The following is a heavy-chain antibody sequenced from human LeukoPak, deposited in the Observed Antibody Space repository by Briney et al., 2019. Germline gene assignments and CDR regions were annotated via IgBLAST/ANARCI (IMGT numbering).Heavy chain of an antibody. CDR3: ARDLDSSGYSPGQLDY. J-gene: IGHJ4*02. D-gene: IGHD3-22*01. V-gene: IGHV1-2*02. Sequence: GASVKVSCNASGYTCTGYYMHWGRRAPGQGREWMGWINANSGGTNDAQKFQGRVTMTRDTSISTAYMELSRLRSDDTAVYYCARDLDSSGYSPGQLDYWGQETLVTVSS. CDR2: INANSGGT. CDR1: GYTCTGYY.